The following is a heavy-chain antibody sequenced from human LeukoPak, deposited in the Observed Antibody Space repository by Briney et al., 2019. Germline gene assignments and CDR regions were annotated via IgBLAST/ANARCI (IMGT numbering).Heavy chain of an antibody. CDR2: INPNSGGT. V-gene: IGHV1-2*02. D-gene: IGHD2-15*01. CDR1: GYTFTGYY. J-gene: IGHJ6*03. Sequence: GASVKVSCKASGYTFTGYYMHWVRQAPGQGLEWMGWINPNSGGTNYAQKFQGRVTMTRDTSISTAYMELSRLRSDDTAVYYCARLLGYCSGGSCQGYMDVWGKGTTVTISS. CDR3: ARLLGYCSGGSCQGYMDV.